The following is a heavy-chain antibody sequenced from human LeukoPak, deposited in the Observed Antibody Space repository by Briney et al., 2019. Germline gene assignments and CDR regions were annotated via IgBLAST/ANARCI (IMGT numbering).Heavy chain of an antibody. CDR1: GGSISSYY. V-gene: IGHV4-4*07. Sequence: SETLSVTCTVPGGSISSYYWSWIRQPAGKGLGWIGRIYTSGSTNYNPSLKSRVTMSVDTSKNQFSLQLSSVTAADTAVYYCARGEVAVAGRGGWFDPWGQGTLVTVSS. J-gene: IGHJ5*02. D-gene: IGHD6-19*01. CDR2: IYTSGST. CDR3: ARGEVAVAGRGGWFDP.